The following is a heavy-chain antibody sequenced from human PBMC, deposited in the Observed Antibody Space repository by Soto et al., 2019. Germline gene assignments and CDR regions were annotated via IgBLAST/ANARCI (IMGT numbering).Heavy chain of an antibody. J-gene: IGHJ6*02. Sequence: GASVKVSCKASGGTFSSYAISWVRQAPGQGLEWMGGIIPIFGTANYAQKFQGRVTITADESTSTAYMELSSLRSEDTAAYYCARDDVDTAMPYGMDVWGQGTTVTVSS. D-gene: IGHD5-18*01. CDR1: GGTFSSYA. CDR2: IIPIFGTA. CDR3: ARDDVDTAMPYGMDV. V-gene: IGHV1-69*13.